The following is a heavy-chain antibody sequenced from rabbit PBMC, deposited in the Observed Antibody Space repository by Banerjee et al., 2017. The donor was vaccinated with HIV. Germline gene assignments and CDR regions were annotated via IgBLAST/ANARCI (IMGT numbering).Heavy chain of an antibody. V-gene: IGHV1S45*01. CDR1: GFSFTNKYV. D-gene: IGHD2-1*01. CDR3: ARRPSMTLVINL. Sequence: QEQLEESGGDLVKPEGSLTLTCTASGFSFTNKYVMCWVRQAPGKGLEWIGTIYAGKGRTYYASWAKGRFTISKTSSTTVTLQMTSLTAADTATYFCARRPSMTLVINLWGPGTLV. J-gene: IGHJ4*01. CDR2: IYAGKGRT.